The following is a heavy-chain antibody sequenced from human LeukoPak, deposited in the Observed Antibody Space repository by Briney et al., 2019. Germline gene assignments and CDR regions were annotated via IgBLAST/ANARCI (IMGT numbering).Heavy chain of an antibody. CDR3: ARYNEYNWNDVAYAFDI. CDR1: GYTFTGYY. D-gene: IGHD1-20*01. V-gene: IGHV1-2*02. Sequence: ASVKVSCKASGYTFTGYYMYWVRQAPGQGLEWMGYINPNSGGTKYAQKFRGRITMTRDTSISTVYMELSRLRSDDTAVYYCARYNEYNWNDVAYAFDIWGQGTMVTVSS. J-gene: IGHJ3*02. CDR2: INPNSGGT.